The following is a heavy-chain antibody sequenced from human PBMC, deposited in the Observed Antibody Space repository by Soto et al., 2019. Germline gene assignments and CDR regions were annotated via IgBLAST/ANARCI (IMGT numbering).Heavy chain of an antibody. V-gene: IGHV3-23*01. D-gene: IGHD3-10*01. CDR3: AKDPDMVQGVIPFNWFDP. Sequence: EVQLLESGGGLVQPGGSLRLSCAASGFTFSSYAMSWVRQAPGKGLEWVSAISGSGGSTYYADSVKGRFTISRDNSKNTLYLQMNSLRAEDTAVYYCAKDPDMVQGVIPFNWFDPWGQGTLVTVSS. J-gene: IGHJ5*02. CDR1: GFTFSSYA. CDR2: ISGSGGST.